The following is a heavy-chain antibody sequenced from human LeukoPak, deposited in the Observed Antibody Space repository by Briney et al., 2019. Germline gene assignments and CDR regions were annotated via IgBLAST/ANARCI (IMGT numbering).Heavy chain of an antibody. Sequence: GGSLRLSCAASGFSFRTYDMTWVRQAPGKGLEWVSVISGSGDSRDYADSVKGRFNISRDNSKNTLYLQMNSLRAEDTAVYYCAALSGWFDPWGQGTLVTVSS. D-gene: IGHD3-16*02. V-gene: IGHV3-23*01. CDR1: GFSFRTYD. J-gene: IGHJ5*02. CDR2: ISGSGDSR. CDR3: AALSGWFDP.